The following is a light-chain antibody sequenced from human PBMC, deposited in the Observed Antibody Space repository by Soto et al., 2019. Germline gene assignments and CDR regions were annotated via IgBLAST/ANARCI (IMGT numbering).Light chain of an antibody. CDR3: QAWDSSTVV. V-gene: IGLV3-1*01. CDR2: QDS. J-gene: IGLJ2*01. CDR1: KLGDKY. Sequence: SYELTQPPSVSVSPGQTASITCSGDKLGDKYACWYQQKPGQSPVLVISQDSKRPSGSPERFSGSNSRNTATLTISGTQAMDEADYYCQAWDSSTVVFGGGTKLTVL.